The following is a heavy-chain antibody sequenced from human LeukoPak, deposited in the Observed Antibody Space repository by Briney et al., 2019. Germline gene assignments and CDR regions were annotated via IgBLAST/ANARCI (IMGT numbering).Heavy chain of an antibody. Sequence: PGGSLRLSCAASGFTFSSYTMNWVRQAPGKGLEWVSSISTGSTYIYYADSVKGRFTISRDNAKNSLYLQMNSLRAEDTAVYYCAREDSSGYYYVYWGQGTLVTVSS. V-gene: IGHV3-21*01. CDR3: AREDSSGYYYVY. D-gene: IGHD3-22*01. CDR1: GFTFSSYT. J-gene: IGHJ4*02. CDR2: ISTGSTYI.